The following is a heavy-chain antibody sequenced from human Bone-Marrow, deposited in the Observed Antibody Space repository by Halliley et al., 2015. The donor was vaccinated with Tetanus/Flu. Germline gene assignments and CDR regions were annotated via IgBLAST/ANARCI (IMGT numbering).Heavy chain of an antibody. V-gene: IGHV3-21*01. CDR3: ARGQWDSSGFSYIYYYYGMDV. J-gene: IGHJ6*02. CDR2: RGSYI. D-gene: IGHD3-22*01. Sequence: RGSYIYYADSVKGRFTISRDNAKNSLYLQMNSLRAEDTAVYYCARGQWDSSGFSYIYYYYGMDVWGQGTTVTVSS.